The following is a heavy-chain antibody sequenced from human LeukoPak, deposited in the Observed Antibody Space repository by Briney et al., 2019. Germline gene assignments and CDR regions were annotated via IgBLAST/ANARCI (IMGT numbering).Heavy chain of an antibody. V-gene: IGHV1-69*04. CDR1: GRIFSSYA. J-gene: IGHJ4*02. CDR2: IIPILGIA. Sequence: ASVKVFCKASGRIFSSYAISCVRQAPGQGLEWMGRIIPILGIANYAQKFQGRVTITADKSTSTAYMELSSLRSEDTAVYYCARHSPNPPNGNLDYWDQGNLVTVSS. D-gene: IGHD2-8*01. CDR3: ARHSPNPPNGNLDY.